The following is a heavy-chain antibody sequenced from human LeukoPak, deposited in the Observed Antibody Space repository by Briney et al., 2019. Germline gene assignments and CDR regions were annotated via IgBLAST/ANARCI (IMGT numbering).Heavy chain of an antibody. Sequence: GGSLRLSCAASGFTVSSNYMSWVRQAPGKGLEWVSSISSSSSYIYYADSVKGRFTISRDNAKNSLYLQMNSLRAEDTAVYYCARDLNPLRVFDYWGQGTLVTVSS. J-gene: IGHJ4*02. V-gene: IGHV3-21*01. CDR1: GFTVSSNY. CDR2: ISSSSSYI. CDR3: ARDLNPLRVFDY.